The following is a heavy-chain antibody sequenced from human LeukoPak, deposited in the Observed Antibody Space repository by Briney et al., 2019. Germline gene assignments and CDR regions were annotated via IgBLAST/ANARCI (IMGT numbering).Heavy chain of an antibody. CDR1: GYTFTSYG. CDR3: ARGPYSSSWYRGVYNWFDP. D-gene: IGHD6-13*01. J-gene: IGHJ5*02. V-gene: IGHV1-18*01. Sequence: ASVKVSCKASGYTFTSYGISWVRQAPGQGLEWMGWISAYNGNTNYAQKLQGRVTMTTDTSTSTAYMELRSLRSEDTAVYYCARGPYSSSWYRGVYNWFDPWGQGTLVTVSS. CDR2: ISAYNGNT.